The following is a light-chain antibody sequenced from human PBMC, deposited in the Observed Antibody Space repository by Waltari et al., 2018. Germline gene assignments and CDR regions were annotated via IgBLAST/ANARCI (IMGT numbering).Light chain of an antibody. J-gene: IGLJ2*01. Sequence: QSALTQPASVSGSPGQSLTLSCSGTSSDVGSYNYVSWYQQHPGTPPKLLVYDVTKRPSGVSGRFSGPKSGNTASLTISGLQPEDEADYFCSSYTPTSILVFGGGTKLTV. V-gene: IGLV2-14*03. CDR1: SSDVGSYNY. CDR3: SSYTPTSILV. CDR2: DVT.